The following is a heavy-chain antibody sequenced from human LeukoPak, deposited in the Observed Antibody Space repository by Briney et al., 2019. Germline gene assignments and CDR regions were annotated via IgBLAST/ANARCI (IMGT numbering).Heavy chain of an antibody. Sequence: GASVKVSCKASGYIFTGYYMHWVRQAPGQGLEWMGWINPNSGGTNYVQKFQGRVTMTRDTSISTAYMELSRLRSDDTAVYYCARSNSDYDYLPHYWVQGTLVTVSS. V-gene: IGHV1-2*02. CDR2: INPNSGGT. CDR3: ARSNSDYDYLPHY. CDR1: GYIFTGYY. D-gene: IGHD5-12*01. J-gene: IGHJ4*02.